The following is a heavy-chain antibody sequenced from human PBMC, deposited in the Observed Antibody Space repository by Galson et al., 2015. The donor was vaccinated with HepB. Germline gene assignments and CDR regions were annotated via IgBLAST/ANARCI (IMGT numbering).Heavy chain of an antibody. J-gene: IGHJ6*02. V-gene: IGHV3-74*01. CDR3: ARDLVGVAVAGGLGGYYYYGMDV. CDR1: GFTFSSYW. Sequence: SLRLSCAASGFTFSSYWMHWVRQAPGKGLVWVSRINSDGSSTSYADSVKGRFTISRDNAKNTLYLQMNSLRAEDTAVYYCARDLVGVAVAGGLGGYYYYGMDVWGQGTTVTVSS. D-gene: IGHD6-19*01. CDR2: INSDGSST.